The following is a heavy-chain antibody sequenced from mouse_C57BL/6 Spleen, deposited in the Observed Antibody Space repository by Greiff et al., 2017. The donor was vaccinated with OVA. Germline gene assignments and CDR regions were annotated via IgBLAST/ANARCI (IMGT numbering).Heavy chain of an antibody. V-gene: IGHV1-39*01. CDR3: ARSTMVTTGDFDY. CDR2: INPNYGTT. CDR1: GYLFTDYN. D-gene: IGHD2-2*01. Sequence: VQLKESGPELVKPGASVKISCKASGYLFTDYNMNWVKQSNGKSLEWIGVINPNYGTTSYNQKFKGKATLTVDQSSSTAYMQLNSLTSEDSAVYYCARSTMVTTGDFDYWGQGTTLTVSS. J-gene: IGHJ2*01.